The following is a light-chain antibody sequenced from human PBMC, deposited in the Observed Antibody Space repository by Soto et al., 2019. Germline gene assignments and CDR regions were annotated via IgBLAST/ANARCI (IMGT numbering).Light chain of an antibody. V-gene: IGLV2-11*01. Sequence: QSALIQPPSVSGSPGQSVTISCTGTSSDVGSYDYVSWYQQHPGTVPKPMIYNVNTRPSGVPDRFSGSKSGNTASMTISGXQAXXEAXYXCCSYTSSATHAVFGGGTQLTVL. CDR1: SSDVGSYDY. CDR3: CSYTSSATHAV. J-gene: IGLJ7*01. CDR2: NVN.